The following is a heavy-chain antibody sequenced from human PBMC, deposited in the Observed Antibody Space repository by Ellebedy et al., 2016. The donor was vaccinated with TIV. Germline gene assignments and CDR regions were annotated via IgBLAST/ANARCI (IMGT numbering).Heavy chain of an antibody. CDR2: ISYDGSNK. Sequence: GESLKISCAASGFILSNSAMFWVRQAPGKGLEWVAVISYDGSNKDYADSVKGRFTISRDGSKNILYLQMNSLRLDDTAVYYCARAGEKWELNYWGQGTLVTVSS. D-gene: IGHD1-26*01. V-gene: IGHV3-30*04. CDR3: ARAGEKWELNY. CDR1: GFILSNSA. J-gene: IGHJ4*02.